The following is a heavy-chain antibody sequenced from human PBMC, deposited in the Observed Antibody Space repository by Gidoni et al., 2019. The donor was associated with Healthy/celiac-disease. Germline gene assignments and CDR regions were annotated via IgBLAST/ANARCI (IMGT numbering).Heavy chain of an antibody. J-gene: IGHJ5*02. CDR1: GGSISSYY. D-gene: IGHD6-19*01. V-gene: IGHV4-4*07. Sequence: QVQLQESGPGLVKLSETLSLTCTVSGGSISSYYWSWIRQPAGKGLEWIGRIYTSGSTNYNPSLKSRVTMSVDTSKNQFSLKLSSVTAADTAVYYCARDQGTGGWYFWFDPWGQGTLVTVSS. CDR2: IYTSGST. CDR3: ARDQGTGGWYFWFDP.